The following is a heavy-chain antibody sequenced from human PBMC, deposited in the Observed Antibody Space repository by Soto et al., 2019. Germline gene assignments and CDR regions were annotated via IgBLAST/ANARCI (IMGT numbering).Heavy chain of an antibody. Sequence: EVQLVESGGGLVQPGGSLRLSCAASGFTFSSYDMHWVRQAPGKGLEYVSAISSNGGVTYYANSVKGRFTISRDNSKNTLYLQMGSLRPEDMAVYYCARIEGYCAGGGCHYEYWGQGTLVTVSS. CDR3: ARIEGYCAGGGCHYEY. J-gene: IGHJ4*02. CDR1: GFTFSSYD. D-gene: IGHD2-8*02. CDR2: ISSNGGVT. V-gene: IGHV3-64*01.